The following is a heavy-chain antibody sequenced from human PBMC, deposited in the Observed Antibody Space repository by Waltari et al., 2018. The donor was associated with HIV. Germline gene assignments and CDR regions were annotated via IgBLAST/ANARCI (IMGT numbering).Heavy chain of an antibody. CDR2: INHSGNI. Sequence: QVQLQQWGAGLLKPSATLSLTCSVYGGSFSGFYWTWIRQPPGKALEWIGEINHSGNINYNPSLKSRVTIAEDTSKNQFSLKLTSVTAADTAVYYCARGGSGSYRTAQSFWGQGTLVTVSS. D-gene: IGHD3-10*01. CDR3: ARGGSGSYRTAQSF. V-gene: IGHV4-34*01. CDR1: GGSFSGFY. J-gene: IGHJ4*02.